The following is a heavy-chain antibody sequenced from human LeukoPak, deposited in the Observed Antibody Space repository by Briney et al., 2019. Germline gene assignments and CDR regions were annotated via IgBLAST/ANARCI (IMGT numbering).Heavy chain of an antibody. CDR1: GGSISSSNW. Sequence: SETLSLTCTVSGGSISSSNWWSWVRQPPGKGLEWIGEIYHSGSTNYNPSLKGRVTISVDKSKNQFSLKLGSVTAADTAVYYCARSEYSSGWTLGDWGQGTLVTVSS. J-gene: IGHJ4*02. CDR3: ARSEYSSGWTLGD. V-gene: IGHV4-4*02. D-gene: IGHD6-19*01. CDR2: IYHSGST.